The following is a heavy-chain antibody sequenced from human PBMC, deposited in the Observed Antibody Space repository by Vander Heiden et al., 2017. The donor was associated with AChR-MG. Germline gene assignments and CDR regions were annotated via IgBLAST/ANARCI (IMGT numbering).Heavy chain of an antibody. J-gene: IGHJ4*02. D-gene: IGHD5-12*01. Sequence: EIQLLESGGGLVQPGGSMRLSCAASGFPFSTSAMTWVRQAPGKGLAWVSTMSGSGGSIYYADSVKGRFTISRDYSQNTLYLQMNSLRGEDTAVYYCAKLGRSGYDLAVGFDYWGQGTLVTVSS. CDR1: GFPFSTSA. CDR2: MSGSGGSI. V-gene: IGHV3-23*01. CDR3: AKLGRSGYDLAVGFDY.